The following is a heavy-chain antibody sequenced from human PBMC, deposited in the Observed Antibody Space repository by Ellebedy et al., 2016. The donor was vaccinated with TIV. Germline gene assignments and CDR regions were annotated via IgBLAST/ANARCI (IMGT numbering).Heavy chain of an antibody. CDR2: ISAYNGNT. J-gene: IGHJ4*02. Sequence: AASVKVSCKASGYTFTSYGISWVRQAPGQGLEWMGWISAYNGNTNYAQKLQGRVTMTTDTSTSTAYMELRSLRSDDTAVYYCARMERYVWGSYPDYWGQGTLVTVSS. CDR3: ARMERYVWGSYPDY. V-gene: IGHV1-18*04. D-gene: IGHD3-16*02. CDR1: GYTFTSYG.